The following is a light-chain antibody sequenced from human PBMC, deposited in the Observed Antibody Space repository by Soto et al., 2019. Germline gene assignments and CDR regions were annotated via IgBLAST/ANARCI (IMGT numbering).Light chain of an antibody. CDR3: QQYNNWPRA. CDR1: QSVSSN. Sequence: IVMTLSLAAVSVSTGERATLSCRASQSVSSNLAWYQQKPGQAPRLLISGASTRATGIPARFSGSGSGTEFTLTISSLQSEDFAVYYCQQYNNWPRAFGGGSMVDIK. V-gene: IGKV3-15*01. J-gene: IGKJ4*01. CDR2: GAS.